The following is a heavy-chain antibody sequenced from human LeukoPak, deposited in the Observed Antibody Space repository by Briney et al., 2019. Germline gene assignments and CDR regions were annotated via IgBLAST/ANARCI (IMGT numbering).Heavy chain of an antibody. CDR1: GYSISSGYY. CDR2: IYHSGST. D-gene: IGHD6-6*01. J-gene: IGHJ6*03. Sequence: PSETLSLTCAVFGYSISSGYYWGWIRQPPGKGLEWIGSIYHSGSTYYNPSLKSRVTISVDTSKNQFSLKLSSVTAADTAVYYCASHSSSSEYYYYYMDVWGKGTTVTVSS. CDR3: ASHSSSSEYYYYYMDV. V-gene: IGHV4-38-2*01.